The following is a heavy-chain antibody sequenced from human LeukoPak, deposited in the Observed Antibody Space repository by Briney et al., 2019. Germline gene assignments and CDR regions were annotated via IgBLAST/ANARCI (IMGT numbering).Heavy chain of an antibody. D-gene: IGHD2-15*01. Sequence: SETLSLTCTVSGGSISSSSYYWGWIRQPPGKGLEWLGSIYYSGSTYYNPSLKSRVTISVDTSKNQFSLKLSSVTAADTAVYYCARQGGYCSGGSCYSDQLDYWGQGTLVTVSS. CDR3: ARQGGYCSGGSCYSDQLDY. CDR1: GGSISSSSYY. V-gene: IGHV4-39*01. J-gene: IGHJ4*02. CDR2: IYYSGST.